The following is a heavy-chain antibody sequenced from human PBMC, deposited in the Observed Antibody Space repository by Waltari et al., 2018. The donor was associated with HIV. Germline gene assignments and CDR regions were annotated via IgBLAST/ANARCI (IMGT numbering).Heavy chain of an antibody. D-gene: IGHD3-9*01. CDR2: IDWDDDK. V-gene: IGHV2-70*15. J-gene: IGHJ4*02. CDR1: GFSLITSGMC. Sequence: QVTLRESGPALVKATQTLTLTCTFSGFSLITSGMCVSWIRQPPGKALEWLARIDWDDDKYYSASLKTRLTISKDTSKNQVVLTMTNVDPVDTATYYCVRSNYDLLTGRRFDYWGQGTLVTVSS. CDR3: VRSNYDLLTGRRFDY.